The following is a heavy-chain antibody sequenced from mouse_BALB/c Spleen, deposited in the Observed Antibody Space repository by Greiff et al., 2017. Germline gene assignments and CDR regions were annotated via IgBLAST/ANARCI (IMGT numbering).Heavy chain of an antibody. CDR1: GFNIKDTY. V-gene: IGHV14-3*02. J-gene: IGHJ4*01. D-gene: IGHD1-2*01. Sequence: EVQVVESGAELVKPGASVKLSCTASGFNIKDTYMHWVKQRPEQGLEWIGRIDPANGNTKYDPKFQGKATITADTSSNTAYLQLSSLTSEDTAVYYCARKRLLAMDYWGQGTSVTVSS. CDR2: IDPANGNT. CDR3: ARKRLLAMDY.